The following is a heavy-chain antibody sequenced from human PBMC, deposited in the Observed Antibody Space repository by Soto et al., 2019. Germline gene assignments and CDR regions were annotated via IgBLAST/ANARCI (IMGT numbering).Heavy chain of an antibody. V-gene: IGHV3-11*01. CDR2: ISPGGDIR. Sequence: PGWSLRLSCASSVFIFTNFYMTWIRQAPGKGLELVSYISPGGDIRNYVDSVKGRFTISRDNTNRLVYLHMNSLRAEDTAVYYCTRGPRITDFWGQGTLVTVSS. CDR1: VFIFTNFY. J-gene: IGHJ4*02. D-gene: IGHD3-16*01. CDR3: TRGPRITDF.